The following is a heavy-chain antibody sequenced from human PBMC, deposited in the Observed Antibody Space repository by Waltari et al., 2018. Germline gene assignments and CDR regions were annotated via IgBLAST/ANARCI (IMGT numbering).Heavy chain of an antibody. CDR3: ARVNYYDSSGYKGAFDY. CDR1: GGSISSHS. Sequence: QVQLQESGPGLVKPSETLSLTCTVSGGSISSHSWSWIRQPPGKGLEWIGYIYYSGSTNYNPSLKSRVTISVDTSKNQLSLELSSVTAADTAVYYCARVNYYDSSGYKGAFDYWGQGTLVTVSS. V-gene: IGHV4-59*08. D-gene: IGHD3-22*01. CDR2: IYYSGST. J-gene: IGHJ4*02.